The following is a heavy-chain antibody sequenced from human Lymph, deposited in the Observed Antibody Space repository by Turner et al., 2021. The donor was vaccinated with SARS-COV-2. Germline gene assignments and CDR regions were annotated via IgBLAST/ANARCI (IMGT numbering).Heavy chain of an antibody. CDR3: ARGHGGNYYYGMDV. CDR1: GFTFSTYV. J-gene: IGHJ6*02. CDR2: ISYDGSNE. Sequence: QVQLVESGGGVVQPGRSLRLSCAASGFTFSTYVMHWVRQAPGKGLEWVALISYDGSNEYYADSVKGRFTISRDDSKNTVYLHMNSLRTEDTAMYYCARGHGGNYYYGMDVWGQGTTVTVSS. D-gene: IGHD2-15*01. V-gene: IGHV3-30*04.